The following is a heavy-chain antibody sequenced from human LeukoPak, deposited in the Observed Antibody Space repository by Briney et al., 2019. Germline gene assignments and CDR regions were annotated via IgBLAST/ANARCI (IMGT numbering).Heavy chain of an antibody. CDR1: GGSFSGYY. CDR2: INHSGST. V-gene: IGHV4-34*01. Sequence: PSETLSLTCAVYGGSFSGYYWSWIRQPPGKGLEWIGEINHSGSTNYNPSLKSRVTISVDTSKNQFSLKLSSVTAADTAVYYCARLSTMVRGSWGQGTLVTVSS. CDR3: ARLSTMVRGS. J-gene: IGHJ4*02. D-gene: IGHD3-10*01.